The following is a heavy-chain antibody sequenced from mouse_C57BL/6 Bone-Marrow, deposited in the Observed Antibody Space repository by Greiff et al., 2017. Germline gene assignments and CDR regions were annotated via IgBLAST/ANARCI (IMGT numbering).Heavy chain of an antibody. J-gene: IGHJ3*01. CDR1: GFNIKDYY. CDR3: TTSQWSSFSY. CDR2: IDPEDGDT. D-gene: IGHD1-1*02. V-gene: IGHV14-1*01. Sequence: VQLQQSGAELVRPGASVKLSCTASGFNIKDYYMHWVKQRPEQGLEWIGRIDPEDGDTEYAPKFQGKATMTANTSSNPTYLQHSSLTSEYTSVSYWTTSQWSSFSYWGQGTLGTVSA.